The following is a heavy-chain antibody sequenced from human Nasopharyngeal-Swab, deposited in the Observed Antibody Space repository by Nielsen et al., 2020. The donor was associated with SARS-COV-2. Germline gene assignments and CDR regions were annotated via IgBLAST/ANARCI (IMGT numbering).Heavy chain of an antibody. CDR1: GYTLTELS. J-gene: IGHJ4*02. Sequence: ASLKVSCKVSGYTLTELSMHWVRQAPGKGLEGMGGFDPEDSETIYAQKFQGRVTMTEDTSTDTAYMELSRLRSEDTAVYYCATAPYGSGSGDFLDYWGQGTLVTVSS. V-gene: IGHV1-24*01. CDR3: ATAPYGSGSGDFLDY. CDR2: FDPEDSET. D-gene: IGHD3-10*01.